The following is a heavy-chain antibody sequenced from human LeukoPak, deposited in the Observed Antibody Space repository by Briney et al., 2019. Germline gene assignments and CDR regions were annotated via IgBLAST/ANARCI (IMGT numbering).Heavy chain of an antibody. V-gene: IGHV3-66*01. D-gene: IGHD3-10*01. J-gene: IGHJ4*02. CDR3: ARAVRIWFGEPGYFDY. Sequence: GGSLRLSCAASGFTVSSNYMSWVRQAPGKGLEWVSVIYSGGSTYYADSVKGRFTISRDNSKNTLYPQMNSLRAEDTAVYYCARAVRIWFGEPGYFDYWGQGTLVTVSS. CDR1: GFTVSSNY. CDR2: IYSGGST.